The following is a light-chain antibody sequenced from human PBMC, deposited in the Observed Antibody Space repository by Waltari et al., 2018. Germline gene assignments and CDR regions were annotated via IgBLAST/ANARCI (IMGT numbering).Light chain of an antibody. CDR1: QSVSDK. CDR2: GAS. CDR3: QQYKNWPLT. J-gene: IGKJ4*01. Sequence: EIVMTQSPGTLSVSPGKTATLSCRASQSVSDKLAWYQQRPGQAHRLLIYGASTRATGIPATFSGSGSGTEFTLTISSLQSEDFAVYYCQQYKNWPLTFGGGTKVEIK. V-gene: IGKV3-15*01.